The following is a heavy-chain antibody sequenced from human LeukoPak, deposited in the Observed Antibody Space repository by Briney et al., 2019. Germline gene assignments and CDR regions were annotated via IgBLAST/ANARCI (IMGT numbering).Heavy chain of an antibody. CDR1: GLTFSDYY. D-gene: IGHD2-2*01. V-gene: IGHV3-11*06. Sequence: GGSLRLSCAASGLTFSDYYMSWIRQAPGKGLEWVSYISTSSYTNYADSVKGRFTISRDNAKNSLYLQMNSLRAEDTAVYYCARAFRYCSSTSCYLGPWGQGTLVTVSS. J-gene: IGHJ5*02. CDR2: ISTSSYT. CDR3: ARAFRYCSSTSCYLGP.